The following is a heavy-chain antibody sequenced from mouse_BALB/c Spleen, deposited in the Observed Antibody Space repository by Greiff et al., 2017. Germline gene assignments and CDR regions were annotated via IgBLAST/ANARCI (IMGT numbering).Heavy chain of an antibody. V-gene: IGHV5-4*02. CDR3: ARDMCGNYHYYAMDY. J-gene: IGHJ4*01. D-gene: IGHD2-1*01. CDR1: GFTFSDYY. Sequence: EVHLVESGGGLVKPGGSLKLSCAASGFTFSDYYMYWVRQTPEKRLEWVATISDGGSYTYYPDSVKGRFTISRDNAKNNLYLQMSSLKSEDTAMYYCARDMCGNYHYYAMDYWGQGTSVTVSS. CDR2: ISDGGSYT.